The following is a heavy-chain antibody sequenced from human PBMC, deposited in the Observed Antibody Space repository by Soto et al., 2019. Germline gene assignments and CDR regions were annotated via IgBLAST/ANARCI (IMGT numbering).Heavy chain of an antibody. CDR3: AKDGSWLSSTYFDY. J-gene: IGHJ4*02. Sequence: GGSLRLSCAASGFTFSSYAMSWVRQAPGKGLEWVSAISGSGGSTYYADSVKGRFTISRDNSKNTLYLQTNSLRAEDTAVYYCAKDGSWLSSTYFDYWGQGTLVTVSS. CDR1: GFTFSSYA. V-gene: IGHV3-23*01. D-gene: IGHD3-22*01. CDR2: ISGSGGST.